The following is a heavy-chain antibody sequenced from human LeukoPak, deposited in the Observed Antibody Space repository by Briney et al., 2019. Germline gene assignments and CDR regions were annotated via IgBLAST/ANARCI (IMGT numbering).Heavy chain of an antibody. CDR3: ARDRCSGGSCYSAAVFDY. J-gene: IGHJ4*02. V-gene: IGHV3-21*01. CDR1: GFTFSSYY. Sequence: GGSLRLSCAASGFTFSSYYMSWVRQAPGKGLEWVSSISSSSTYMFYADSVRGRFTISRDNAKNSLYLQMNSLRAEDTAVYYCARDRCSGGSCYSAAVFDYWGQGTLVTVSS. CDR2: ISSSSTYM. D-gene: IGHD2-15*01.